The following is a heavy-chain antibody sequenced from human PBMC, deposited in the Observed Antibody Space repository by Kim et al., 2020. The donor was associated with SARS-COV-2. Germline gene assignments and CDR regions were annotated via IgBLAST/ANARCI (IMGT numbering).Heavy chain of an antibody. CDR3: AKTTYADYDDYVVFDF. Sequence: GGSLRLSCAASGFTFSSYAITWVRQAPGTGLEWVSAISASGGSTYYADSVKGRFTLSRDNSKNTIYLQMNSLRAEDTAVFYCAKTTYADYDDYVVFDFWGQGTRVTVPS. V-gene: IGHV3-23*01. CDR1: GFTFSSYA. J-gene: IGHJ4*02. CDR2: ISASGGST. D-gene: IGHD3-16*01.